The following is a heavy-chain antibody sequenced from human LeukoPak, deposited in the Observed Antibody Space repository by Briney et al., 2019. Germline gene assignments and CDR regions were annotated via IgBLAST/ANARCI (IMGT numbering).Heavy chain of an antibody. CDR2: IYYSGST. V-gene: IGHV4-39*01. CDR3: ARSPKSITMVRGVTWENY. D-gene: IGHD3-10*01. Sequence: SETLSLTCTVSGGSISSSSYYWGWIRQPPGKGLEWIGRIYYSGSTYYNPSLKSRVTISVDTSKNQFSLKLSSVTAADTAVYYCARSPKSITMVRGVTWENYWGQGTLVTVSS. CDR1: GGSISSSSYY. J-gene: IGHJ4*02.